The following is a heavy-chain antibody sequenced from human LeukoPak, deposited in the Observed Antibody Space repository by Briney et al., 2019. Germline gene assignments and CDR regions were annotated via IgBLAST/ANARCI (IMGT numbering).Heavy chain of an antibody. CDR2: ISSSSSYI. CDR3: VRDPTYWSYYFDY. V-gene: IGHV3-21*01. J-gene: IGHJ4*02. Sequence: GGSLRLSCAASGFTFSSYSMNWVRQAPGKGLEWVSSISSSSSYIYYADSVNGRFTISRDNAKDSLYLQMNSLRAEDTAVYYCVRDPTYWSYYFDYWGQGILVTVSS. D-gene: IGHD2-8*02. CDR1: GFTFSSYS.